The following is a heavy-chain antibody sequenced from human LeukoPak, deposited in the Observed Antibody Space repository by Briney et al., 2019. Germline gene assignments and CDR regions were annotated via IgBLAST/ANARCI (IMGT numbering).Heavy chain of an antibody. J-gene: IGHJ6*03. CDR3: AKEGYSRGYYSYYYMDV. CDR1: GFTISSYG. Sequence: GGPLRLSCVVSGFTISSYGMHWVRQAPGKGLEWVTAISYDGSNKYYADSVKGRFTISRDNSKNTLCVQMNSLRAEDTAVYYCAKEGYSRGYYSYYYMDVWGKGTTVTVSS. D-gene: IGHD6-13*01. CDR2: ISYDGSNK. V-gene: IGHV3-30*19.